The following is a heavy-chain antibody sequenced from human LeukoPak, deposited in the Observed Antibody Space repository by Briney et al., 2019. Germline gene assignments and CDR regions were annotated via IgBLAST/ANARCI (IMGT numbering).Heavy chain of an antibody. CDR1: GFTFSSYA. CDR3: AKVKQDGSGSYYRDISLYYFDY. D-gene: IGHD3-10*01. Sequence: TGGSLRLSCAASGFTFSSYAMSWVRQAPGKGLEWVSAISGSGGSTYYADSVKGRFTISRDNSKNTLYLQMNSLRAEDTAVYYCAKVKQDGSGSYYRDISLYYFDYWGQGTLVTVSS. J-gene: IGHJ4*02. CDR2: ISGSGGST. V-gene: IGHV3-23*01.